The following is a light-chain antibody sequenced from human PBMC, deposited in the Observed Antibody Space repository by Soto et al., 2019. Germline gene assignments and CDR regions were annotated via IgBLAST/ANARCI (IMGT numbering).Light chain of an antibody. CDR3: SSYTGSGSLYV. J-gene: IGLJ1*01. Sequence: QSVLTQPSSVSGSPGQSSTISCTRTSSDVGAYAYVSWYQHHPGKVPKLMIYDVGVRPSGVSNRFSGSKSGNTASLTISGLQADDEADYYCSSYTGSGSLYVFGSGTKLTVL. CDR2: DVG. CDR1: SSDVGAYAY. V-gene: IGLV2-14*03.